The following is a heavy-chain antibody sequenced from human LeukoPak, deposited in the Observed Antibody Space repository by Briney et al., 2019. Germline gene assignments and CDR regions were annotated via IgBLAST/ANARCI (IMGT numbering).Heavy chain of an antibody. J-gene: IGHJ4*02. CDR3: ASPKIAAAARGGY. D-gene: IGHD6-13*01. CDR2: IIPILGIA. Sequence: SVKVSCKASGGTFSSYAISWVRQAPGQGLEWMGRIIPILGIANYAQKFQGRVTITADKSTSTAYVELSSLRSEDTAVYYCASPKIAAAARGGYWGQGTLVTVSS. V-gene: IGHV1-69*04. CDR1: GGTFSSYA.